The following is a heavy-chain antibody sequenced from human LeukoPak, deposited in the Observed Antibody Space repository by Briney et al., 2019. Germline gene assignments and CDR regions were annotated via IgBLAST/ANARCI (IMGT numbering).Heavy chain of an antibody. J-gene: IGHJ5*02. Sequence: PSETLSLTCAVYGGSFSGYYWSWIRQAPGKGLEWIGEIEHSGNTNYNQSLKRRDPISLDTAKNQFSLKLNSVTAADTAVYYCVTGPGYCTGGRCYGGWFDPWGQGTLVTVSS. CDR1: GGSFSGYY. CDR3: VTGPGYCTGGRCYGGWFDP. D-gene: IGHD2-15*01. CDR2: IEHSGNT. V-gene: IGHV4-34*01.